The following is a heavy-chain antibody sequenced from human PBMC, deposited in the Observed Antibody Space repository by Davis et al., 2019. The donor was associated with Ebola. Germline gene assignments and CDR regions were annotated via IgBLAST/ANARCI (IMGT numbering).Heavy chain of an antibody. CDR3: IKDFGSS. CDR1: GFIFEDYA. D-gene: IGHD6-6*01. CDR2: ISGDGRST. J-gene: IGHJ4*02. V-gene: IGHV3-43*02. Sequence: GESLKISCAASGFIFEDYAMHWVRQGPGKGLEWVSFISGDGRSTIYADSVRGRFTISRDNSRSSLHLHMNNVTTGDTALYYCIKDFGSSWGQGTPVTVSS.